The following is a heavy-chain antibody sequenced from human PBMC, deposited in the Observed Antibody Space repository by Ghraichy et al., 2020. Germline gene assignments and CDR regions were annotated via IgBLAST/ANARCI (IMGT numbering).Heavy chain of an antibody. CDR2: IYYSGST. J-gene: IGHJ6*02. Sequence: SETLSLTCTVSGGSISSYYWSWIRQPPGKGLEWIGYIYYSGSTNYNPSLKSRVTISVDTSKNQFSLKLSSVTAADTAVYYCARAMAVADYYYYYGMDVWGQGTTVTVSS. D-gene: IGHD6-19*01. CDR3: ARAMAVADYYYYYGMDV. V-gene: IGHV4-59*01. CDR1: GGSISSYY.